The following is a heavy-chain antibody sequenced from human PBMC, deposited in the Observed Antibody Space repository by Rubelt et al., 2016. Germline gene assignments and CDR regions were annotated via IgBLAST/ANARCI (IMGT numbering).Heavy chain of an antibody. J-gene: IGHJ4*02. CDR1: GFTVSSNY. D-gene: IGHD2-2*01. Sequence: EVQLVESGGGLVHPGGSLRLSCVVSGFTVSSNYMSWVRQAPGKGLEWVSVIYNGGSTYYADSVKGRFTISRDKSTNTLDLQMKSLRADNTAVYSCAVATCTSSSCPDDPFAYWGQGTLVTVSS. CDR2: IYNGGST. CDR3: AVATCTSSSCPDDPFAY. V-gene: IGHV3-66*01.